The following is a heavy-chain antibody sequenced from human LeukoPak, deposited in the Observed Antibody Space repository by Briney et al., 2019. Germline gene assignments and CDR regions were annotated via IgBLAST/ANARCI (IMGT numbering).Heavy chain of an antibody. CDR3: ARALGRLQPYYYHYGLDV. CDR1: GFSFSNCW. V-gene: IGHV3-7*01. J-gene: IGHJ6*02. CDR2: IKQDGSEK. D-gene: IGHD5-24*01. Sequence: GGSLRLSCAASGFSFSNCWMSWVRQAPGKGLEWVANIKQDGSEKYYVDSVKGRFTISRDNAKNSLYLQMDSLRADDTAVYYCARALGRLQPYYYHYGLDVWGQGTTVTVSS.